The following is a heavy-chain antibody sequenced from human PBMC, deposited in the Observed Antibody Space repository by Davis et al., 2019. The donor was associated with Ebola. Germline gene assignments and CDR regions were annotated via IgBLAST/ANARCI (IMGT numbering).Heavy chain of an antibody. CDR1: GFTFSDYA. Sequence: GESLKISCAASGFTFSDYAMTWVRQAPGKGLEWVSAISVSGGSAYYADSVKGRFTISRDNSKNTLYLQMNSLRAEDTAVYYCAREEDIVGATYYYYGMDVWGQGTTVTVSS. CDR2: ISVSGGSA. D-gene: IGHD1-26*01. V-gene: IGHV3-23*01. J-gene: IGHJ6*02. CDR3: AREEDIVGATYYYYGMDV.